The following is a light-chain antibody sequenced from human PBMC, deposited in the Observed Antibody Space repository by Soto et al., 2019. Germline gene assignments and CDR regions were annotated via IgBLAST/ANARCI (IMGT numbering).Light chain of an antibody. V-gene: IGKV3-20*01. Sequence: EIVLTQSPGTLSLSPGERATLSCRASQSVSSSFLAWYQQKPGQAPRLLIYGASSRATGIPDRFSGSGSGTDLTLTLSSMETEDVAVYYCQQYRSSPLTFGGGTKVEIQ. J-gene: IGKJ4*01. CDR3: QQYRSSPLT. CDR1: QSVSSSF. CDR2: GAS.